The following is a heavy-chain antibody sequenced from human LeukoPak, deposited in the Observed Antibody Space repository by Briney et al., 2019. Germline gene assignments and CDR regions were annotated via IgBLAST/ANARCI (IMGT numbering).Heavy chain of an antibody. CDR2: MNPNSGNT. J-gene: IGHJ6*02. CDR3: ARGPPTKYCSSTSCGAYYYYGMDV. D-gene: IGHD2-2*01. CDR1: GYTFTSYD. Sequence: ASVTVSCKASGYTFTSYDINWVRQAPGQGLEWMGWMNPNSGNTGYAQKFQGRVTMTRNTSISTAYMELSSLRSEDTAVYYCARGPPTKYCSSTSCGAYYYYGMDVWGQGTTVTVSS. V-gene: IGHV1-8*01.